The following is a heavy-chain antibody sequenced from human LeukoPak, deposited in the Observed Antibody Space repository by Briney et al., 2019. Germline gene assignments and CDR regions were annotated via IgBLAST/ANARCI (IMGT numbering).Heavy chain of an antibody. CDR2: ISSSGSTI. CDR3: ALRRSMYCSGGSCYSGYYGMDV. Sequence: PGGSLRLSCAASGFTFSSYEMNWVRQAPGKGLEWVSYISSSGSTIYYADSVKGRFTISRDNAKNSLYLQMNSLRAEDTAVYYCALRRSMYCSGGSCYSGYYGMDVWGKGTTVTVSP. CDR1: GFTFSSYE. J-gene: IGHJ6*04. V-gene: IGHV3-48*03. D-gene: IGHD2-15*01.